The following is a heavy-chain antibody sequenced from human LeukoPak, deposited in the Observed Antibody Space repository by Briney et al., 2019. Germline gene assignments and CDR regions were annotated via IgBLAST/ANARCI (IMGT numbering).Heavy chain of an antibody. D-gene: IGHD3-10*01. CDR3: ARESEITMVRGVNCFDP. CDR2: INPNSGGT. V-gene: IGHV1-2*02. CDR1: GYTFTGYY. J-gene: IGHJ5*02. Sequence: EASVKVSCKASGYTFTGYYMHWVRQAPGQGLEWMGWINPNSGGTNYAQKFQGRVTMTRDTSISTAYMELSRLRSDDTAVYYCARESEITMVRGVNCFDPWGQGTLVTVSS.